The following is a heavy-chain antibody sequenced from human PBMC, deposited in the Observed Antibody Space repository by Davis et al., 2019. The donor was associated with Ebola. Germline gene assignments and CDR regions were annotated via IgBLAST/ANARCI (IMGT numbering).Heavy chain of an antibody. CDR1: GFTFSSYG. CDR2: IWYDGSNK. D-gene: IGHD5-18*01. Sequence: PGGSLRLSCAASGFTFSSYGMHWVRQAPGKGLEWVAVIWYDGSNKYYADSVKGRFTISRDNAKNSLYLQMNSLRAEDTAVYYCARLVRRGYSYGYPDYWGQGTLVTVSS. J-gene: IGHJ4*02. CDR3: ARLVRRGYSYGYPDY. V-gene: IGHV3-33*03.